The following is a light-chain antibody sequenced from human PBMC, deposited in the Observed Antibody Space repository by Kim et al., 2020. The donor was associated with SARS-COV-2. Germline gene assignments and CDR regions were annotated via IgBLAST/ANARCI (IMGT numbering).Light chain of an antibody. Sequence: QAGLTQPPSVSKDLRQTATLTCTGNRNNVGNQGAAWLQQHQGHPPKLLSDRNKDRPSGISERFSASRSGDTASLTIIALQPEDEADYYCSAWDTSLSAWVFGGGTRLTVL. J-gene: IGLJ3*02. CDR3: SAWDTSLSAWV. V-gene: IGLV10-54*01. CDR1: RNNVGNQG. CDR2: RNK.